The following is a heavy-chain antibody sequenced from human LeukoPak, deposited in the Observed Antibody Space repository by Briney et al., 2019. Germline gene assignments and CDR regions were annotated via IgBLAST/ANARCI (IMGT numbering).Heavy chain of an antibody. CDR2: IYYSGNT. V-gene: IGHV4-59*12. J-gene: IGHJ3*02. CDR3: AREGDILTQGAFDI. D-gene: IGHD3-9*01. Sequence: SETLSLTCTVSGGSISTYYWSWIRQPPGKGLEWIGYIYYSGNTNYNPSLKSRVTISVDTSKNQFSLKLSSVTAADTAVYYCAREGDILTQGAFDIWGQGTMVTVSS. CDR1: GGSISTYY.